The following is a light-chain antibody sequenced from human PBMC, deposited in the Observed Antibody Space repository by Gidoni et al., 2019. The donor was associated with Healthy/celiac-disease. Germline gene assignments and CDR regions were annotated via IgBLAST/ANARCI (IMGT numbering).Light chain of an antibody. V-gene: IGKV1-39*01. Sequence: GDRVTITCRASQSISSYLNWYQQKRGKAPKLLIYAASSLQSGVPLRFSGSGSGTDFTLTISSLQPEDFATYYCQQSHSIPHTFGQGTKLEIK. CDR3: QQSHSIPHT. J-gene: IGKJ2*01. CDR2: AAS. CDR1: QSISSY.